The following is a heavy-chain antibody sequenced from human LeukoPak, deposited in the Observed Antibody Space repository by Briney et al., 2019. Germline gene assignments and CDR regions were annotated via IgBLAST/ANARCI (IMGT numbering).Heavy chain of an antibody. J-gene: IGHJ4*02. CDR2: IRSKAFGETT. CDR3: TRIAVAGVALDY. V-gene: IGHV3-49*04. CDR1: GFTFGDYA. Sequence: GGSLRLSCTASGFTFGDYALNWVRRPPGKGLEWVGFIRSKAFGETTENAASVKGRFTISRDDSKSIVYLQMNSLKSEDTAVYYCTRIAVAGVALDYWGQGTLVTVTS. D-gene: IGHD6-19*01.